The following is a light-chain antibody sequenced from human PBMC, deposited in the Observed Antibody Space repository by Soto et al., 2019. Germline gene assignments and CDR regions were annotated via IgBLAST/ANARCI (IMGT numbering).Light chain of an antibody. J-gene: IGKJ1*01. CDR2: GAS. V-gene: IGKV3-20*01. Sequence: LVLTQYPGTLSLSPGERATLSCRAGRSVGTHLAWYQHKGGLAPRLLIYGASNRATGIPDRFSGSGSGTDFTLTISRLEPEDFAVYYCQQYGSSPTTFGQRTMVDIK. CDR3: QQYGSSPTT. CDR1: RSVGTH.